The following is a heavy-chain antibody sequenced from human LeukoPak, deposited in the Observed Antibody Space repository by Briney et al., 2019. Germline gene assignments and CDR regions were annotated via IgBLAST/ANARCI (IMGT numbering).Heavy chain of an antibody. CDR3: ARDHHNAFDI. CDR2: IIPIFGTA. J-gene: IGHJ3*02. V-gene: IGHV1-69*05. D-gene: IGHD1-14*01. Sequence: SVKASCKASGGTFSSYAISWVRQAPGQGLEWMGGIIPIFGTANYAQKFQGRVTITTDESTSTAYMELSSLRSEDTAVYYCARDHHNAFDIWGQGTMVTVSS. CDR1: GGTFSSYA.